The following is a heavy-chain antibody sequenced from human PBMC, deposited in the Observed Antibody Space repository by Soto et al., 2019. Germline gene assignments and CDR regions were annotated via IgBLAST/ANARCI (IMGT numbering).Heavy chain of an antibody. CDR1: GFTFSNYW. D-gene: IGHD1-20*01. Sequence: EVQLVESGGGLVQPGGSLRLSCAASGFTFSNYWMSWVRQAPGKGLEWVANMKQDGSENDYVGSVKGRFTISRDNAKNSLYLQMNSLTTEDTAVYYCARLITPRVLDSWGQGTLVTVSS. CDR3: ARLITPRVLDS. CDR2: MKQDGSEN. V-gene: IGHV3-7*05. J-gene: IGHJ4*02.